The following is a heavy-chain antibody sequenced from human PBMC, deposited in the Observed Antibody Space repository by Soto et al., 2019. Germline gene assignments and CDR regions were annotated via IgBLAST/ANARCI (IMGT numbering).Heavy chain of an antibody. CDR1: GGSISSDDSY. CDR3: ARDRPGYQLAPALHSMDV. D-gene: IGHD2-2*01. V-gene: IGHV4-30-4*01. Sequence: PSETLSLTCTVSGGSISSDDSYWSWIRQPPGKGLEWIGYIYYSGSTYYNPSLKSRVTISVDTSKNQFSVKLSSVTAADTAVYYCARDRPGYQLAPALHSMDVWGQGTTVTVSS. CDR2: IYYSGST. J-gene: IGHJ6*02.